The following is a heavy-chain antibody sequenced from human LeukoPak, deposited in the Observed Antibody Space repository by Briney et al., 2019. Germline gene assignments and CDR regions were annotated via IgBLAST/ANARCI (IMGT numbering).Heavy chain of an antibody. D-gene: IGHD3-16*01. CDR3: ATRVLWRMLACFDL. CDR2: FDPEVDKI. CDR1: GKRLSGLS. Sequence: ASVKVSCKVSGKRLSGLSMAWVRQAPGKGLEWMGGFDPEVDKIRLAQKFQGRVTMTEDTSTDTAYMELNSLRSDDTAVYYCATRVLWRMLACFDLWGQGTMVTVS. V-gene: IGHV1-24*01. J-gene: IGHJ3*01.